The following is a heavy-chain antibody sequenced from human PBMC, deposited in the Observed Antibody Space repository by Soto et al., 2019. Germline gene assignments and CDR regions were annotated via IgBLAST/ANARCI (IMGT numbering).Heavy chain of an antibody. CDR1: GGTFSSYA. CDR3: ARASPPLVRGVIPYFDY. V-gene: IGHV1-69*01. Sequence: QVQLVQSGAEVKKPGSSVKVSCKASGGTFSSYAISWVRQAPGQGLEWMGGIIPIFGTANYAQKFQGRVTITADESTSPAYLELVSLGSEDTAVYYCARASPPLVRGVIPYFDYWGQGTLVTVSS. D-gene: IGHD3-10*01. J-gene: IGHJ4*02. CDR2: IIPIFGTA.